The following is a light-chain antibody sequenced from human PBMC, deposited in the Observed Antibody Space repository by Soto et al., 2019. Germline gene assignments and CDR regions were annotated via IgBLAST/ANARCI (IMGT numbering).Light chain of an antibody. CDR2: GAS. CDR1: QSVSSN. Sequence: ETVMTQSAATLSVSPGERATLSCRASQSVSSNLAWYQQKPGQAPRLLIYGASTRVTGIPAWFSGSGSGTEFTLTISSLQSEDFAVYYCQQYKNWPRTFGQGTKVEIK. J-gene: IGKJ1*01. V-gene: IGKV3-15*01. CDR3: QQYKNWPRT.